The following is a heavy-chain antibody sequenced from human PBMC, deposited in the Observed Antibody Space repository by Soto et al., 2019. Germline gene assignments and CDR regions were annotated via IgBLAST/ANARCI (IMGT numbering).Heavy chain of an antibody. CDR3: AREKSVVVVPAAIPNNWFDP. D-gene: IGHD2-2*01. Sequence: GASVKVSCKASGYTFTSYGISWVRQAPGQGLEWMGWISAYNGNTNYAQKLQGRVTMTTDTSTSTAYMELRSLRSDDTAVYYCAREKSVVVVPAAIPNNWFDPWGQGTLVTVSS. V-gene: IGHV1-18*01. J-gene: IGHJ5*02. CDR1: GYTFTSYG. CDR2: ISAYNGNT.